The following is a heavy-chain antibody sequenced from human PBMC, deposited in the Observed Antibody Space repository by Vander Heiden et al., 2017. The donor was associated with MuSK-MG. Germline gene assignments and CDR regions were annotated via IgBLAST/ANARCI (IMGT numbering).Heavy chain of an antibody. V-gene: IGHV1-69*01. CDR3: ARRGDSGSYDWFDP. J-gene: IGHJ5*02. Sequence: QVQPVKSGAEVKKPGSSVKVSCKASGRTFSSYAISWVRQTPGQGLEWMGGIIPIFGTANYAQKFQGRVTITADESTSTAYMELSSLGSEDTAGYYCARRGDSGSYDWFDPWGQGTLVTVSS. D-gene: IGHD1-26*01. CDR2: IIPIFGTA. CDR1: GRTFSSYA.